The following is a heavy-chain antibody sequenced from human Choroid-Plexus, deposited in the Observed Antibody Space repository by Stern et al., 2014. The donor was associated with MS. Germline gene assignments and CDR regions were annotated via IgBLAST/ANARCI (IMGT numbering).Heavy chain of an antibody. CDR1: GFTFGSCA. V-gene: IGHV3-30*18. CDR2: VSYDGSNK. D-gene: IGHD2/OR15-2a*01. J-gene: IGHJ5*02. Sequence: QVQLVESGGGVVQPGRPLRLSCVASGFTFGSCAMHWVRQAPGNGLEWLAGVSYDGSNKYYADSVKGRFTISRDNSQNTLYMQMSSLRPEDTAVYYCAKDRHYLTYFFDHWGQGSLVTVSS. CDR3: AKDRHYLTYFFDH.